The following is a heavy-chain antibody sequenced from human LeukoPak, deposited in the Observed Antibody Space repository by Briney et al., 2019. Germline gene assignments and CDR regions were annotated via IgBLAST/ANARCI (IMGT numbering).Heavy chain of an antibody. CDR3: ARLSSGDAFDI. Sequence: PGGSLRLSCAASGFTFSSYSMNWVRQAPGKGLEWVSLISSSRSYIYYADSVKGRFTISRDNAKNLLYLQMNSLRAEDTAVYYCARLSSGDAFDIWGQGTMVTVSS. D-gene: IGHD3-22*01. CDR2: ISSSRSYI. J-gene: IGHJ3*02. V-gene: IGHV3-21*01. CDR1: GFTFSSYS.